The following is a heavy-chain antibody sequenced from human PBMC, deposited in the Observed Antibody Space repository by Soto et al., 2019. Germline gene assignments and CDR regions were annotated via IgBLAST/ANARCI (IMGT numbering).Heavy chain of an antibody. Sequence: QMQLVQSGGGLVKPGGSLTLSCKASGFTFSDYYMIWVRQTPGKGLEWFSYISESGSTIYSAASVRARFTIFRANAANSVYLQLAGLTDGDTALYYCARGGSGWTRGGWLGAWGQGSLVTVSS. CDR3: ARGGSGWTRGGWLGA. J-gene: IGHJ5*02. CDR1: GFTFSDYY. V-gene: IGHV3-11*01. CDR2: ISESGSTI. D-gene: IGHD6-25*01.